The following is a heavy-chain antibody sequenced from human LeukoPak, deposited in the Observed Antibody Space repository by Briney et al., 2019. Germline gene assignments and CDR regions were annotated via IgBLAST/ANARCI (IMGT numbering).Heavy chain of an antibody. CDR1: GFTFNSYG. D-gene: IGHD5-12*01. CDR2: IRYDGSNK. V-gene: IGHV3-30*02. Sequence: GGSLRLSCAASGFTFNSYGMHWVRQAPGKGLEWVAFIRYDGSNKYYADSVKGRFTISRDNSKNTLYLQMNSLSAEDTAIYYCAKDPNRGYNANAPFDYWGQGTLVTVSS. CDR3: AKDPNRGYNANAPFDY. J-gene: IGHJ4*02.